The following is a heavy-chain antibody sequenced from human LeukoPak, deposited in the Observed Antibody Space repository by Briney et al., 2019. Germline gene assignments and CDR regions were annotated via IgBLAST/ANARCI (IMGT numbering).Heavy chain of an antibody. V-gene: IGHV4-34*01. CDR2: INHSGST. CDR1: GGSFSGYY. D-gene: IGHD4-17*01. Sequence: SETLSLTCAVYGGSFSGYYWSWIRQPPGKGLEWIREINHSGSTNYNPSLKSRVTISVDTSKNQFSLKLSSVTAADTAVYYCARGDDYGDYLPFDYWGQGTLVTVSS. J-gene: IGHJ4*02. CDR3: ARGDDYGDYLPFDY.